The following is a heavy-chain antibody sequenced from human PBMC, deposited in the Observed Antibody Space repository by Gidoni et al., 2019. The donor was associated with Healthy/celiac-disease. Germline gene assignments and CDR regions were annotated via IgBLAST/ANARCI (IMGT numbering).Heavy chain of an antibody. CDR3: ANSGYEIHNWFDP. D-gene: IGHD5-12*01. CDR2: ISGSGGST. J-gene: IGHJ5*02. Sequence: EVQLLESGGGLVQPGGSLRLSCAASGFTFSSYAMSWVRQAPGKGLEWVSAISGSGGSTYYADSGKGRFTISRDNSKNTLYLQMNSLRAEDTAVYYCANSGYEIHNWFDPWGQGTLVTVSS. CDR1: GFTFSSYA. V-gene: IGHV3-23*01.